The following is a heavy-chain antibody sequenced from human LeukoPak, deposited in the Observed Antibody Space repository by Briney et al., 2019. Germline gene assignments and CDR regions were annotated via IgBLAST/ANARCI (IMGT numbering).Heavy chain of an antibody. Sequence: AASVKVSCKASGYTFTSYYMHWVRQAPGQGLEWMGIINPSGGSTSYAQKFQGRVTMTRDTSTSTVYMELSCLRSEDTAVYYCARDRGGVAPFDYWGQGTLVTVSS. CDR2: INPSGGST. V-gene: IGHV1-46*01. CDR1: GYTFTSYY. CDR3: ARDRGGVAPFDY. J-gene: IGHJ4*02. D-gene: IGHD3-16*01.